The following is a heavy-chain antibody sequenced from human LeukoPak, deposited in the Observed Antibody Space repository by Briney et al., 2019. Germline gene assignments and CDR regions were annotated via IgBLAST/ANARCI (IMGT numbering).Heavy chain of an antibody. V-gene: IGHV3-74*01. CDR3: AREGRSSWYYFDY. J-gene: IGHJ4*02. Sequence: GGSLRLSCAASGFTFSSYWMHWVRQAPGKGMVWVSRINSDGSSTSYADSVKGRFTISRDNAKNTLYLQMNSLRAEDTAVYYCAREGRSSWYYFDYWGQGTLVTVSS. D-gene: IGHD6-13*01. CDR1: GFTFSSYW. CDR2: INSDGSST.